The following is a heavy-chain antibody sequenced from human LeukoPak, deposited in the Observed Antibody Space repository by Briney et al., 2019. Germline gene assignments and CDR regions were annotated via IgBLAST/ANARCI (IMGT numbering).Heavy chain of an antibody. CDR2: ISSSSSTI. CDR1: GFTFSSYS. V-gene: IGHV3-48*01. Sequence: PGGSLRLSCAASGFTFSSYSMNWVRQAPGKGLEWVSYISSSSSTIYYADSVKGRFTISRDNAKNSLYLQMNSLRAEDTAVYYCAREMGEYSSSFLFDYWGQGTLVTVSS. J-gene: IGHJ4*02. CDR3: AREMGEYSSSFLFDY. D-gene: IGHD6-13*01.